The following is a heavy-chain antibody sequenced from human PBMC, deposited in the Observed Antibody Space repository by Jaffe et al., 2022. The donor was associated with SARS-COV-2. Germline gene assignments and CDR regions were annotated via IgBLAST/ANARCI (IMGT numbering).Heavy chain of an antibody. CDR2: INTNTGNP. D-gene: IGHD4-4*01. CDR1: GYTFTSNA. CDR3: ARAPVETPTVYPMGY. V-gene: IGHV7-4-1*02. J-gene: IGHJ4*02. Sequence: QVQVVQSGSELKKPGASVKISCKASGYTFTSNAMNWVRQAPGQGLEWMGWINTNTGNPTYAQGFTGRFVFSLDTSVSTAYLHISSLKAEDTAVYYCARAPVETPTVYPMGYWGQGTLVTVSS.